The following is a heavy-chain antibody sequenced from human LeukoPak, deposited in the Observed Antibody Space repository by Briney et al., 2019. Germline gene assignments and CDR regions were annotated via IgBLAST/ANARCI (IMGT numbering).Heavy chain of an antibody. D-gene: IGHD3-22*01. CDR3: ARRPRDSSGYYLGAFHD. Sequence: GGSLRLSCAASGFSFISYGMHWVRQAPGKGLEWVGVISDDGRNKKYADSVKGRFTISRDNSKDTLYLHMNSLRAEDTAVYFCARRPRDSSGYYLGAFHDWGQGTAVTVSS. J-gene: IGHJ3*01. CDR2: ISDDGRNK. CDR1: GFSFISYG. V-gene: IGHV3-30*03.